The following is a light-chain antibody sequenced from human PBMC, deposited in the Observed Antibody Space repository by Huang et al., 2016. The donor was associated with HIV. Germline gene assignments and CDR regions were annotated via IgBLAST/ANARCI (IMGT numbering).Light chain of an antibody. CDR1: QSVSRS. CDR3: QHRDNWT. J-gene: IGKJ1*01. Sequence: EIVLTQSPATLSLSPGERATLSCRASQSVSRSLAWYQQKPGQAPRLLMYDASMRATGIPTRCSGSGSGTDFTLTIGSLEPEDSAVYYCQHRDNWTFGQGTKVEI. V-gene: IGKV3-11*01. CDR2: DAS.